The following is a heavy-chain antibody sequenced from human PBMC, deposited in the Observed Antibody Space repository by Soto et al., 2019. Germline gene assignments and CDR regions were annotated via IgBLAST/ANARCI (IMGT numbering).Heavy chain of an antibody. J-gene: IGHJ4*02. D-gene: IGHD1-26*01. CDR3: ARGSGSYYAY. CDR2: ISYSGST. CDR1: GASVSSGNYY. V-gene: IGHV4-61*01. Sequence: QVQLQESGPGLVKPSGTLSLTCTVSGASVSSGNYYWSWIRQPPGKGLECIGYISYSGSTNYNPSLKSRVTISIDTSKNQFSLKLSSVTAADTAVYYCARGSGSYYAYWGQGTLVTVSS.